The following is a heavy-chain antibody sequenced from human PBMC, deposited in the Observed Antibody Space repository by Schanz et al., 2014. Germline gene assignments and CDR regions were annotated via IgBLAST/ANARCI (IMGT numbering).Heavy chain of an antibody. CDR1: GYTFTSHG. CDR3: ARAKRFGDMDV. Sequence: QVQLVQSGAEMKKPGASVKVSCKASGYTFTSHGISWVRQAPGQGLEWMGWISPYTGNTHYFDKMEGRVTMTTDTSTSTAYMELRSLRSDDTAMYDCARAKRFGDMDVWGQGTTVTVSS. V-gene: IGHV1-18*01. CDR2: ISPYTGNT. J-gene: IGHJ6*02. D-gene: IGHD3-10*01.